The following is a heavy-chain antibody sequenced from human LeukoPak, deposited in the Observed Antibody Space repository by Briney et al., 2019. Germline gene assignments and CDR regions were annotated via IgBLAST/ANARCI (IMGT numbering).Heavy chain of an antibody. CDR3: ARDPSRVLYYFDH. D-gene: IGHD1-1*01. V-gene: IGHV3-53*01. Sequence: PGGSLRLACAASGLIVSSNYMSWVRQAPGKGLEWVSALYSGGSIYYADSVKGRFIISRDNSKNTQYLQMNSLRAEDRDICYCARDPSRVLYYFDHWGQGTLVTVSS. CDR1: GLIVSSNY. J-gene: IGHJ4*02. CDR2: LYSGGSI.